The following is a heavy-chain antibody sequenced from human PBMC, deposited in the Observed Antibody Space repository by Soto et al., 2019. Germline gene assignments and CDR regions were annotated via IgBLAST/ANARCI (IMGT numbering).Heavy chain of an antibody. CDR3: IRFSRSLSWYFDL. V-gene: IGHV3-73*02. J-gene: IGHJ2*01. D-gene: IGHD3-16*02. CDR2: IRSKGNNYAT. CDR1: RFTFSDSA. Sequence: EVQLVESGGCLVQPGGSLKLSCAASRFTFSDSAMDWVCHASGKRLEWVGRIRSKGNNYATTYAASVKGRFTISRDDSKKTAHLQMNSLKIEDTAVYYCIRFSRSLSWYFDLWGRGTLVTVSS.